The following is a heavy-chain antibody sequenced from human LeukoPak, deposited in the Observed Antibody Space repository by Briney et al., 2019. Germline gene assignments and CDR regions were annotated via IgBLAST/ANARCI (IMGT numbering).Heavy chain of an antibody. CDR1: GFTVSSNY. J-gene: IGHJ3*02. CDR2: IYSGGTT. CDR3: AREFGGYNYGQRTGAFDI. D-gene: IGHD5-18*01. V-gene: IGHV3-53*01. Sequence: PGGSLRLSCAASGFTVSSNYMSWVRQAPGKGLEWVSVIYSGGTTYYADSVKGRFTISRDNSKNTLYLQMNSLRAEDTAVYYCAREFGGYNYGQRTGAFDIWGQGTMVTVS.